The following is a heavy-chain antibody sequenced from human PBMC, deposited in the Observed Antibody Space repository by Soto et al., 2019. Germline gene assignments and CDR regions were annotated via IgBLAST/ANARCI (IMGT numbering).Heavy chain of an antibody. CDR1: GFTFSSYG. CDR3: ASDGIAVAAPLDE. CDR2: IWYDGSNK. Sequence: GGSLRLSCAASGFTFSSYGMHWVRQAPGKGLEWVAVIWYDGSNKYYADSVKGRFTISRDNSKNTLYLQMNSLRAEDTAVYYCASDGIAVAAPLDEWGQGTLVTVSS. D-gene: IGHD6-19*01. J-gene: IGHJ4*02. V-gene: IGHV3-33*01.